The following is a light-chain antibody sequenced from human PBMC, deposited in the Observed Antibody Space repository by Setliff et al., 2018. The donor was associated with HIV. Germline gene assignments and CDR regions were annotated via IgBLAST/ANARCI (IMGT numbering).Light chain of an antibody. CDR3: QSYDSSLTAVV. V-gene: IGLV1-40*01. CDR2: GTT. CDR1: SSDIGAGYD. Sequence: QSALTQPPSVSGAPGQRVTLSCTGSSSDIGAGYDVFWYRQLPGSAPKIIITGTTNRPSGVPARFSGSKSGTSASLAITGLQAEDEADYYCQSYDSSLTAVVFGGGTKVTVL. J-gene: IGLJ2*01.